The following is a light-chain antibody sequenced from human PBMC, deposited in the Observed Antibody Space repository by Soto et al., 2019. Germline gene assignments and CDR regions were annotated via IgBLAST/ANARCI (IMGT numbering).Light chain of an antibody. CDR1: QRVTNNY. J-gene: IGKJ1*01. CDR2: DAS. V-gene: IGKV3-20*01. Sequence: EIVLTQSPGTLSLSPGERATLSCRASQRVTNNYLAWYQQRPGQAPSLLIYDASSRPTGISDRFSGSGSGTDFTLTISRLEPEDFAVYYCQQYGSSRTFGQGTKVDI. CDR3: QQYGSSRT.